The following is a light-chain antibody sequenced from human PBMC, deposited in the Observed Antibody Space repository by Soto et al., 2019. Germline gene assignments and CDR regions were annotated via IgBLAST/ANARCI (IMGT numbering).Light chain of an antibody. CDR3: AVWDDSLSGVV. Sequence: QSVLAQPTSASGTPGQRVTISCSGSTSNVGSNLASWYQQLPGSAPKLLIYNDYERPSGVPDRFSGSKSGTSASLGISGLRSEDEADYFCAVWDDSLSGVVFGGGTQLTVL. J-gene: IGLJ2*01. V-gene: IGLV1-47*02. CDR1: TSNVGSNL. CDR2: NDY.